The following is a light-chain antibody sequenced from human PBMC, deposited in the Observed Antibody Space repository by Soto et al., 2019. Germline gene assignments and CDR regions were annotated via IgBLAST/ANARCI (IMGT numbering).Light chain of an antibody. Sequence: DIQMTQSPSTLSASVGARVTITCRASQSISTWLAWFQQKPGKAPDLLIYDASSLDSGVPSRFSSSRSGTEDFLTITSLQHDDFATYYCGQYNSESPCTFGEGTEVDIK. CDR2: DAS. J-gene: IGKJ4*02. V-gene: IGKV1-5*01. CDR1: QSISTW. CDR3: GQYNSESPCT.